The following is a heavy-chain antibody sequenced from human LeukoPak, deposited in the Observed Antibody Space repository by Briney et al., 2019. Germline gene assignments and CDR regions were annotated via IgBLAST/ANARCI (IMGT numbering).Heavy chain of an antibody. Sequence: SETLSLTCAVYGGSFSGYYWSWIRQPPGKGLEWIGEINHSGSTNYNPSLKSRVTISVDTSKNQFSLKLSSVTAADTAVYYCARQSTLGFGYWSQGTLVTVSS. CDR1: GGSFSGYY. CDR3: ARQSTLGFGY. D-gene: IGHD5/OR15-5a*01. CDR2: INHSGST. J-gene: IGHJ4*02. V-gene: IGHV4-34*01.